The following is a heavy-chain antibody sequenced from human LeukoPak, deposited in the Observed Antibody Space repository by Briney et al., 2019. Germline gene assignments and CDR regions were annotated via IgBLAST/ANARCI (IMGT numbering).Heavy chain of an antibody. Sequence: GGSLRLSCAASGFTFGSYWMSWVRQSPGKGLEWVSSISSGSNYIYYADSVKGRFTISRDNARTSLYLQMNSLRAEDTAVYYCARDKAQDSVYYGMDVWGQGTTVTVSS. J-gene: IGHJ6*02. CDR3: ARDKAQDSVYYGMDV. V-gene: IGHV3-21*06. CDR1: GFTFGSYW. CDR2: ISSGSNYI. D-gene: IGHD6-6*01.